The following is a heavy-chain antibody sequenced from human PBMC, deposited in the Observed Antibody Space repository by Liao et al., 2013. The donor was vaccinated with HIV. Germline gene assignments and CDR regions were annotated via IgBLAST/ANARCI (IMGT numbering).Heavy chain of an antibody. D-gene: IGHD3-16*02. CDR1: GGSVSSYY. V-gene: IGHV4-4*07. Sequence: QVQLQESGPGLVKPSETLSLTCSVSGGSVSSYYWSWIRQSAGKGLEWIGRIYTSGSTNYNPSLKSRVTISVDTSKNQFSLKLSSVTAADTAVYYCARGTEYYDYVWGSYRPYWYFDLWGRGTLVTVSS. CDR2: IYTSGST. J-gene: IGHJ2*01. CDR3: ARGTEYYDYVWGSYRPYWYFDL.